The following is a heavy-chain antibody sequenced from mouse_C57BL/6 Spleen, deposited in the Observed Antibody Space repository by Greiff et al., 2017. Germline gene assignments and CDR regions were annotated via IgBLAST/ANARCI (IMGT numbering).Heavy chain of an antibody. CDR3: ARYGSWYFDV. CDR1: GYTFTDYN. CDR2: INPNNGGT. V-gene: IGHV1-18*01. D-gene: IGHD2-2*01. J-gene: IGHJ1*03. Sequence: EVKVVESGPELVKPGASVKIPCKASGYTFTDYNMDWVKQSHGKSLEWIGDINPNNGGTIYNQKFKGKATLTVDKSSSTAYMELRSLTSEDTAVYYCARYGSWYFDVWGTGTTVTVSS.